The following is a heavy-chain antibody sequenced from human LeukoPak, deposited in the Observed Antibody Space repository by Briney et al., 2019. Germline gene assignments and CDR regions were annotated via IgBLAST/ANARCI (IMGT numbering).Heavy chain of an antibody. V-gene: IGHV3-20*04. Sequence: GGSLRLSCAASGFTFSSYAMNWVRQAPGKGLEWVSGINWNGGSTGYADSVKGRFTISRDNAKNSLYLQMNSLRAEDTALYYCARVLGYYDSSGYYYLDYWGQGTLVTVSS. CDR2: INWNGGST. D-gene: IGHD3-22*01. J-gene: IGHJ4*02. CDR1: GFTFSSYA. CDR3: ARVLGYYDSSGYYYLDY.